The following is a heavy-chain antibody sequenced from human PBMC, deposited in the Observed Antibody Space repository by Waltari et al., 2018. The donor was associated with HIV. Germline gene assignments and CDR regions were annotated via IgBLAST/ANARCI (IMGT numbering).Heavy chain of an antibody. CDR2: IGPDGANV. CDR3: TRDDPGPTPIDF. Sequence: EVQLAESGGGLVQPGGSLRLSCLASGFRFNNYWLHWVRQDPGKGLFWVVQIGPDGANVRYADSVKGRFIISRDNAKNTLYLQMNSLRAEDTAVYYCTRDDPGPTPIDFWGQGTLVTVSP. V-gene: IGHV3-74*01. J-gene: IGHJ4*02. CDR1: GFRFNNYW. D-gene: IGHD2-15*01.